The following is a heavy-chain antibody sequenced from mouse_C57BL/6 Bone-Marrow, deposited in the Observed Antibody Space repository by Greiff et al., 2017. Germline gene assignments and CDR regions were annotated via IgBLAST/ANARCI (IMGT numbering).Heavy chain of an antibody. D-gene: IGHD2-1*01. CDR1: GYTFTSYG. V-gene: IGHV1-81*01. CDR3: ARVGGNYEDYAMDY. J-gene: IGHJ4*01. CDR2: IYPRSGNT. Sequence: QVQLQQSGAELARPGASVKLSCKASGYTFTSYGISWVKQRTGQGLEWIGEIYPRSGNTYYNEKFKGKATLTADKSSSTAYMELRSLTSEDSAVDFCARVGGNYEDYAMDYWGQGTSVTVSS.